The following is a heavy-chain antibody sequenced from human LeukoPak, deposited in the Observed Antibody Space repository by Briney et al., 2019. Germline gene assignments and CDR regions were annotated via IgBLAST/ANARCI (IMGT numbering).Heavy chain of an antibody. CDR1: GYSFPTYW. D-gene: IGHD2-2*03. CDR3: ARPPSRGYSSSFEY. J-gene: IGHJ4*02. CDR2: IYPDESNI. V-gene: IGHV5-51*01. Sequence: GESLKISCKGSGYSFPTYWIAWVRQMPGKGLEWMGIIYPDESNIRYSPSFQGQVTISADKSISTAYLQWSSLKASDTAMYYCARPPSRGYSSSFEYWGQGTLVTISS.